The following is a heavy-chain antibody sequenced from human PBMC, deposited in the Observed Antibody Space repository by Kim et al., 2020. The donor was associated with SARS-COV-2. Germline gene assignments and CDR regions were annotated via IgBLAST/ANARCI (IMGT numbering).Heavy chain of an antibody. D-gene: IGHD6-19*01. CDR3: ARGEWQWLVQGYYYYGMDV. J-gene: IGHJ6*02. V-gene: IGHV4-34*01. CDR1: GGSFSGYY. CDR2: INHSGST. Sequence: SETLSLTCAVYGGSFSGYYWSWIRQPPGKGLEWIGEINHSGSTNYNPSLKSRVTISVDTSKNQFSLKLSSVTAADTAVYYCARGEWQWLVQGYYYYGMDVWGQGTTVTVSS.